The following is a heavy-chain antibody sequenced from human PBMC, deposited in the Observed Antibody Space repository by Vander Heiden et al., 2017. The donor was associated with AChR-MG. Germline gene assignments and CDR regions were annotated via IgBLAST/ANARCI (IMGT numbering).Heavy chain of an antibody. CDR3: AKDGYGSGSYFI. V-gene: IGHV3-30*18. J-gene: IGHJ4*02. Sequence: QVQPVESGGGVVQPGRSLRLSCAASGFTFSSYGMHWVRQAPGKGLEWVAVISYDGSNKYYADSVKGRFTISRDNSKNTLYLQMNSLRAEDTAVYYCAKDGYGSGSYFIWGQGTLVTVSS. CDR2: ISYDGSNK. CDR1: GFTFSSYG. D-gene: IGHD3-10*01.